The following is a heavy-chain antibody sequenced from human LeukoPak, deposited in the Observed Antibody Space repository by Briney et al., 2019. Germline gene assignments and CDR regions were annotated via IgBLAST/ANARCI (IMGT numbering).Heavy chain of an antibody. J-gene: IGHJ4*02. V-gene: IGHV3-23*01. CDR2: ISGSGGST. D-gene: IGHD3-16*01. CDR3: AKTYVWYYFDY. CDR1: GFTFSNYG. Sequence: GALRLSCAASGFTFSNYGMTWVRQAPGKGLEWVSTISGSGGSTYYADSVKGRFTISRDNSKNTLYLQMNSLGAEDTAVYYCAKTYVWYYFDYWGQGILVTVSS.